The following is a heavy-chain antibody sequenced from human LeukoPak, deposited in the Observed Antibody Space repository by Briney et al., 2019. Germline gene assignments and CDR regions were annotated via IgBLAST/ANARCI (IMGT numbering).Heavy chain of an antibody. CDR2: IYHSGST. CDR1: GGSISSGGYY. V-gene: IGHV4-30-2*01. D-gene: IGHD6-13*01. CDR3: ARGLGYSSSWHGGFDY. Sequence: SQTLSLTCTVSGGSISSGGYYWSWIRQPPGKGLEWIGYIYHSGSTYYNPSLKSRVTISVDRSKNQFSLKLSSVTAADTAVYYCARGLGYSSSWHGGFDYWGQGTLVTVSS. J-gene: IGHJ4*02.